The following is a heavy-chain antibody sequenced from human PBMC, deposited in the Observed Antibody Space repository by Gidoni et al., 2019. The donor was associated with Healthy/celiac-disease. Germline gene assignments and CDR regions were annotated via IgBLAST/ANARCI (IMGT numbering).Heavy chain of an antibody. CDR1: GFTFSSYA. J-gene: IGHJ5*02. D-gene: IGHD6-19*01. CDR3: ARDGGVAGLNWFDP. Sequence: QVQLVESGGGVVQPGRSLRLSCAASGFTFSSYAMHWVRQAPGKGLEWVAVISYDGSNKYYADSVKGRFTISRDNSKNTLYLQMNSLRAEDTAVYYCARDGGVAGLNWFDPWGQGTLVTVSS. V-gene: IGHV3-30-3*01. CDR2: ISYDGSNK.